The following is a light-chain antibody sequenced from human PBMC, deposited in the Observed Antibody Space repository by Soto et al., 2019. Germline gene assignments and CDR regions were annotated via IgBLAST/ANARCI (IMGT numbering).Light chain of an antibody. J-gene: IGLJ2*01. CDR2: DVS. CDR1: SSDVGGYNY. Sequence: QSALTQPASVSGSPGQSITISCTGTSSDVGGYNYVSWYQQHPGKAPKLMIYDVSNRPSEVSNRSSGSKSGNTASLTISGLQAEDEADYYCSSYTSSSVVFGGGTKLTVL. V-gene: IGLV2-14*01. CDR3: SSYTSSSVV.